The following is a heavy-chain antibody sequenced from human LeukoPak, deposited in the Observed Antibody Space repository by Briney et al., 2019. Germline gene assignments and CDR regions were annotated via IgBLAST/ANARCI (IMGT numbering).Heavy chain of an antibody. Sequence: ASVKVSCKASGGTFSSYAISWVRPAPGQGLEWMGGIVPIFGTTIYAQKFQGRVTITADKSTSTAYMELSSLISEDTAVYYCARGLPGYYDSSGYYFDYWGQGTLVTVSS. CDR3: ARGLPGYYDSSGYYFDY. CDR1: GGTFSSYA. D-gene: IGHD3-22*01. V-gene: IGHV1-69*06. CDR2: IVPIFGTT. J-gene: IGHJ4*02.